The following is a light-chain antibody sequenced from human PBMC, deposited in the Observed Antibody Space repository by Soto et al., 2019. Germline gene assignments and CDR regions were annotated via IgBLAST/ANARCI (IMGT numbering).Light chain of an antibody. CDR3: QQYGSSPLT. CDR1: QSVSSSY. V-gene: IGKV3-20*01. J-gene: IGKJ4*01. Sequence: EMVLTQYPCTVSFSAWERSTLSCMVSQSVSSSYLAWYQQKPGQAPRLLIYGASSRATGIPDRFSGSGSGTDFTLTISRLEPEDFAVYYCQQYGSSPLTFGGGTKVDI. CDR2: GAS.